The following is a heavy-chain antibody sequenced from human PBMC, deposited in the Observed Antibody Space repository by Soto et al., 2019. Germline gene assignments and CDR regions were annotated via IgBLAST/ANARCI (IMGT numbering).Heavy chain of an antibody. V-gene: IGHV7-4-1*01. CDR2: INTNTGNP. CDR1: GYTFTSYA. D-gene: IGHD6-13*01. Sequence: ASVKVSCKASGYTFTSYAMNWVRQAPGQGLEWMGWINTNTGNPTYAQGFTGRFVFSLDTPVSTAYLQICSLKAEDTAVYYCARGGYSSSLSGRYYYYGTDVWGQGTTVTVSS. CDR3: ARGGYSSSLSGRYYYYGTDV. J-gene: IGHJ6*02.